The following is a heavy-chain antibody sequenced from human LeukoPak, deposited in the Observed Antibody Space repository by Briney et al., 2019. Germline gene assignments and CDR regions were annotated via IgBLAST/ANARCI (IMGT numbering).Heavy chain of an antibody. Sequence: ETLSLTCAVYGGSFSGYYWSWIRQPPGKGLEWVSVIYSGGSTYYADSVKGRFTISRDNSKNTLYLQMNSLRAEDTAVYYCARDGPGGNDGYWGQGTLVTVSS. CDR2: IYSGGST. CDR1: GGSFSGYY. V-gene: IGHV3-66*01. CDR3: ARDGPGGNDGY. D-gene: IGHD1-26*01. J-gene: IGHJ4*02.